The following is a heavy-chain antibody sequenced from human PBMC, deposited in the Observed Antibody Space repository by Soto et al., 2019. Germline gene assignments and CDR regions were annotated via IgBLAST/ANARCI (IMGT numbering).Heavy chain of an antibody. D-gene: IGHD3-16*02. Sequence: QVQLVQSGAEVKKPGSSVKVSCKASGGTFSSYAISWVRQAPGQGLEWMGGIIPIFGTANYAQKFQGRVTITADEPTSTAYMELSSLRSEDTAVYYCARQYDYVWRSYRYTGDYYYGMDVWGQGTTVTVSS. V-gene: IGHV1-69*01. CDR1: GGTFSSYA. CDR2: IIPIFGTA. CDR3: ARQYDYVWRSYRYTGDYYYGMDV. J-gene: IGHJ6*02.